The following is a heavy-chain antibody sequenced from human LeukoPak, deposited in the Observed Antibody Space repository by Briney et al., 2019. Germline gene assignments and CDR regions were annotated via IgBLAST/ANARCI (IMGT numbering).Heavy chain of an antibody. D-gene: IGHD5-12*01. CDR2: IYPGDSDT. J-gene: IGHJ4*02. V-gene: IGHV5-51*01. CDR3: ARHDGYSGYDPLGYFDY. CDR1: GYSFTSYW. Sequence: GESLKISCKGSGYSFTSYWIGWVRQMPGKGLEWMGIIYPGDSDTRYSPSFQGQVTISADKSISTAYLQWSSLKASDTAMYYCARHDGYSGYDPLGYFDYWGRGTLVTVSS.